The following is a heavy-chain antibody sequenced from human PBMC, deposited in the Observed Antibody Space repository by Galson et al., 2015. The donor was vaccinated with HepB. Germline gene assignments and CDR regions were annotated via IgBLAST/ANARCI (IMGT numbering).Heavy chain of an antibody. Sequence: SLRLSCAASGFIFSDYYMSWIRQAPGKGLEWVAVISYDGSNKYYADSVKGRFTISRDNSKNTLYLQMNSLRAEDTAVYYCAKGGISYDFWSGPIDYWGQGTLVNASS. J-gene: IGHJ4*02. CDR2: ISYDGSNK. V-gene: IGHV3-30*18. D-gene: IGHD3-3*01. CDR1: GFIFSDYY. CDR3: AKGGISYDFWSGPIDY.